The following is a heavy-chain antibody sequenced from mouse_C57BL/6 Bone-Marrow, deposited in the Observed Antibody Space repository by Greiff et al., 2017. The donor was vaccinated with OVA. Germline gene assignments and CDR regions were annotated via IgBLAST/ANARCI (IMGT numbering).Heavy chain of an antibody. J-gene: IGHJ2*01. D-gene: IGHD1-1*01. CDR3: ARGGFYGSSYGY. CDR1: GYTFTSYW. CDR2: IHPNSGST. Sequence: QVQLQQPGAELVKPGASVTLSCQASGYTFTSYWMHWVKQRPGQGLEWIGMIHPNSGSTNYNEKFKSKATLTVDKSSSTAYMQLSSLTSEDSAVYYCARGGFYGSSYGYWGQGTTLTVSS. V-gene: IGHV1-64*01.